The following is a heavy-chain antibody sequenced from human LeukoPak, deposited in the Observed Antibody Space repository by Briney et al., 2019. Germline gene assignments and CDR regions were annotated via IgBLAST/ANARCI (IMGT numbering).Heavy chain of an antibody. CDR3: ARVMRDGGYYYYGMDV. CDR1: GGSLSGYY. J-gene: IGHJ6*02. Sequence: SETLSLTCAVYGGSLSGYYWSWIRQPPGKGLEWIGEINHSGSTNYNPSLKSRVTISVDTSKNQSSLKLSSVTAADTAVYYCARVMRDGGYYYYGMDVWGQGTTVTVSS. CDR2: INHSGST. V-gene: IGHV4-34*01.